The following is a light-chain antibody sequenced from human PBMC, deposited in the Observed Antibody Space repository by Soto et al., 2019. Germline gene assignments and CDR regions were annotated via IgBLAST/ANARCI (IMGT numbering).Light chain of an antibody. J-gene: IGKJ5*01. CDR3: QQYGSSPLT. CDR2: GAS. Sequence: EIVMTQSPATLSLSPGQRATLSCRASQSVSSKLAWYQQRPGQAPRLLIYGASSRATDIPDRFSGSGSGTDFTLTISRLEPEDFAVYSCQQYGSSPLTFGGGTRLEIK. V-gene: IGKV3-20*01. CDR1: QSVSSK.